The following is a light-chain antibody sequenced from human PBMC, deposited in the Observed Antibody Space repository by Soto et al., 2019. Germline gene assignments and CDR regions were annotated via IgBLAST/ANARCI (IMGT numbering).Light chain of an antibody. CDR3: QQYNNWPRT. CDR1: QRISNN. CDR2: GAS. Sequence: EIVLTQSPATLSVSPGERATLSCRASQRISNNLVWYQQKPGQAPRLLIHGASTRTTGIPDRFSGGGSGTEFTLTISSLQSEDFAVYYCQQYNNWPRTFGQGTRVELK. V-gene: IGKV3-15*01. J-gene: IGKJ1*01.